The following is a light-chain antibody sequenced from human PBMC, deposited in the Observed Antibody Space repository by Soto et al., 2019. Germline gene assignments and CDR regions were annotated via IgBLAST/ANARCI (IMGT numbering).Light chain of an antibody. CDR1: QGITDQ. Sequence: DIQMTQSPSSLSASVGDRVTITCRTSQGITDQLGWFQQRPGKAPKRLIYSAFNLQAGVPSRFSGSGSGTEFTLTITSLQPEDFATYYCLQHNTYPLTFGGGTRVEIK. V-gene: IGKV1-17*01. CDR3: LQHNTYPLT. J-gene: IGKJ4*01. CDR2: SAF.